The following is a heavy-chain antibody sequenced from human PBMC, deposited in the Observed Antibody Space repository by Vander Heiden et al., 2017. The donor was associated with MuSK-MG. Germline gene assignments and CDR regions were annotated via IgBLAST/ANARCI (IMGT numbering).Heavy chain of an antibody. CDR2: INHRGST. V-gene: IGHV4-34*01. CDR1: GGSFSGYY. CDR3: ARGKGVTGV. Sequence: QVQLQQWGAGLLKPSETLSLTCAAYGGSFSGYYWSWIRQPPGKGLEWIGEINHRGSTNDNPSLKSRVTISVDTSKNQFSLKLSSVTAADTAVYDCARGKGVTGVWGKGTTVTVSS. J-gene: IGHJ6*04. D-gene: IGHD3-10*01.